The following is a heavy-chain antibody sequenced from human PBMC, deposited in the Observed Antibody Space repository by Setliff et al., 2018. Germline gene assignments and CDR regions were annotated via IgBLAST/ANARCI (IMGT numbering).Heavy chain of an antibody. CDR3: ARAFGGNSDAFDI. V-gene: IGHV3-74*01. CDR2: INRDGSNI. CDR1: GFTFSNYW. D-gene: IGHD2-21*02. Sequence: PGGSLRLSCAASGFTFSNYWMHWVRQAPGKGLVWVSHINRDGSNIRYADSVKGRFTISRDIAKNTLYLQINSLRAEDTAVYYCARAFGGNSDAFDIWGQGTRVTVS. J-gene: IGHJ3*02.